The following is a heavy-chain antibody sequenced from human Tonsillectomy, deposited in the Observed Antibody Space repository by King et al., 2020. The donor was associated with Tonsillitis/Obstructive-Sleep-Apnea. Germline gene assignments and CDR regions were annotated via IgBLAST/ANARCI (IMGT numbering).Heavy chain of an antibody. CDR2: IYWDDDK. V-gene: IGHV2-5*02. D-gene: IGHD2-21*01. CDR1: GFSLSTSGVG. CDR3: AHETYCGGDCYTAEYFQH. Sequence: TLKESGPTLVKPPQTLTLTCTFSGFSLSTSGVGVGWIRQPPGKALEWLALIYWDDDKRYSPSLKSRLTITKDTSKNQVVLTMTNMDPVDTATYYCAHETYCGGDCYTAEYFQHWGQGTLVTVSS. J-gene: IGHJ1*01.